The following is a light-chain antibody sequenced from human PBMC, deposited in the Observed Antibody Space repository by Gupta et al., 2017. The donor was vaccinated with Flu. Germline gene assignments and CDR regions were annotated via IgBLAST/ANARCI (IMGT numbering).Light chain of an antibody. Sequence: DIVMTQSPDSLAVSLGERATINCKSSQSGLYSSDNKNYLAWYQQKPGQPPKLLIYWASTRESGVPDRFSGSGSGTSFTLTISSLQAEDVAVYYCQQDNSTPWTFGQGTKVEIK. J-gene: IGKJ1*01. V-gene: IGKV4-1*01. CDR1: QSGLYSSDNKNY. CDR2: WAS. CDR3: QQDNSTPWT.